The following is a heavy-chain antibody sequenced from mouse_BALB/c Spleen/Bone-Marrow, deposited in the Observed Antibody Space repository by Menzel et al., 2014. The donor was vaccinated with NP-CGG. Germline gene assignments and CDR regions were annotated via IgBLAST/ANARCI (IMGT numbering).Heavy chain of an antibody. V-gene: IGHV7-3*02. CDR3: ARDENVGIYWYFDV. CDR1: GFTFTDYC. J-gene: IGHJ1*01. CDR2: IRNKAKGYTT. Sequence: EVQLVESGRGSVQPGGSLRLSCATSGFTFTDYCMSWVRQPPGKALEWLGFIRNKAKGYTTDYSASVKGRFTISRDNSQRILYLQMNTLRAEDSATYYCARDENVGIYWYFDVWGAGTTVIVSS.